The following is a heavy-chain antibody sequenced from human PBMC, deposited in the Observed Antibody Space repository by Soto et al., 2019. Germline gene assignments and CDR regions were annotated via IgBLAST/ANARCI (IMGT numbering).Heavy chain of an antibody. CDR1: GGSFSGYY. Sequence: SETLSLTCAVYGGSFSGYYWSWIRQPPGKGLEWIGELNHSGSTNYNPSLKSRVTISVDTSKNQFSLKPSSVTAADTAVYNCARASNFGDSSGYGFDNWGQGTLVSVS. CDR3: ARASNFGDSSGYGFDN. J-gene: IGHJ4*02. V-gene: IGHV4-34*01. D-gene: IGHD3-22*01. CDR2: LNHSGST.